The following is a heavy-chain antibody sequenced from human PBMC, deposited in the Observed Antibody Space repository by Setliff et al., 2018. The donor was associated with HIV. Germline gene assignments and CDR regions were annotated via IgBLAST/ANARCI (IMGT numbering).Heavy chain of an antibody. CDR2: IIPAFGTA. V-gene: IGHV1-69*05. CDR3: ARDGLLVAGIRFDY. CDR1: GGTFSSYA. D-gene: IGHD6-19*01. Sequence: SVKVSCKTSGGTFSSYAVSWVRQAPGQELEWMGGIIPAFGTANYAQKFQGRVTITTDESTSTAYMELSGLRSEDTAVYFCARDGLLVAGIRFDYWGQGTLVTVSS. J-gene: IGHJ4*01.